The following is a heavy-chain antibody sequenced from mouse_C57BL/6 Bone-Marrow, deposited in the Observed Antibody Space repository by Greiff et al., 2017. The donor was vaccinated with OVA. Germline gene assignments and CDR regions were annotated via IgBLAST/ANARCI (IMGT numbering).Heavy chain of an antibody. V-gene: IGHV1-69*01. CDR1: GYTFTSYW. Sequence: QVQLQQPGAELVMPGASVKLSCKASGYTFTSYWMHWVKQRPGQGLEWIGEIDPSDSYTNYNQKFKGKSTLTVDKSSSTAYMQLSSLTSEDSAVYYCARGGITTVVKYYAMDYWGQGTSVTVSS. D-gene: IGHD1-1*01. CDR2: IDPSDSYT. J-gene: IGHJ4*01. CDR3: ARGGITTVVKYYAMDY.